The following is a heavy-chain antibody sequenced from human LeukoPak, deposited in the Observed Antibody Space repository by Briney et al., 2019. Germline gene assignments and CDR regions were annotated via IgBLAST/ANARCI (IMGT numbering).Heavy chain of an antibody. J-gene: IGHJ3*01. CDR2: ISGSGGST. V-gene: IGHV3-23*01. D-gene: IGHD6-19*01. Sequence: QPGGSLRLSCAASGFTFSSYAMSWVRQAPGKGLEWVSAISGSGGSTYYADSVKGRFTISRDNSKNTLYLQMNSLRAEDTAVYYCAKDSSPLYGYSSGWYDAFDVWGQGTMVTVSS. CDR1: GFTFSSYA. CDR3: AKDSSPLYGYSSGWYDAFDV.